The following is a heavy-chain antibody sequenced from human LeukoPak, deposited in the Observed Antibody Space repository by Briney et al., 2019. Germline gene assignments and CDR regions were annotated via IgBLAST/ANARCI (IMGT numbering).Heavy chain of an antibody. Sequence: ASVKVSCKASGYTFTSYAMHWVRQAPGLRLEWMGWINAGNGNTKYSQKFQGRVTITRDTSASTAYMELSSLRSEDTAVYYCARVRGSGAAGFDYWGQGTLVTVSS. D-gene: IGHD3-10*01. J-gene: IGHJ4*02. V-gene: IGHV1-3*01. CDR2: INAGNGNT. CDR3: ARVRGSGAAGFDY. CDR1: GYTFTSYA.